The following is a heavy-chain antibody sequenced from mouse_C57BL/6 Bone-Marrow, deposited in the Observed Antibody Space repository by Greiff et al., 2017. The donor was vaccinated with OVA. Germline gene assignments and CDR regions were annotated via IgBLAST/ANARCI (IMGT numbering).Heavy chain of an antibody. J-gene: IGHJ2*01. CDR3: EIYGSIYYFDY. Sequence: EVQLQQSGPELVKPGASVTISCKASGYTFTDYYMNWVKQTHGKSLEWIGDINPNNGGTSYNQKFKGKATLTVDKSSSTAYMELRSLTSEDSAVYCCEIYGSIYYFDYWGQGTTLTVSA. CDR1: GYTFTDYY. D-gene: IGHD1-1*01. V-gene: IGHV1-26*01. CDR2: INPNNGGT.